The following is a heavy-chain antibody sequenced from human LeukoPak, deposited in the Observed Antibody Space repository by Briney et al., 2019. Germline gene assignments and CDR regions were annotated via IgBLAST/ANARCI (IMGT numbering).Heavy chain of an antibody. CDR1: GYTFTGYY. V-gene: IGHV1-2*02. CDR3: AREVDTAMGAFDY. Sequence: ASVKVSFKASGYTFTGYYIHWVRQAPGQGLEWMGWINPNSGATNSAQKFHGRVTMTRDTSISTAYMELRRLKSDDTAMYYCAREVDTAMGAFDYWGQGTLVTVSS. J-gene: IGHJ4*02. D-gene: IGHD5-18*01. CDR2: INPNSGAT.